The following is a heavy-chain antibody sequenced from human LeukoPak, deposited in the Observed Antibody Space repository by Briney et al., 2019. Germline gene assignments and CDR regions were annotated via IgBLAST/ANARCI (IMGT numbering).Heavy chain of an antibody. CDR3: ARVVVTAIPRDYYYYMDV. D-gene: IGHD2-21*02. V-gene: IGHV1-69*05. CDR1: VGTFSSYA. CDR2: IIPIFGTA. J-gene: IGHJ6*03. Sequence: GASVKVSCKASVGTFSSYAISWVRQAPGQGLERLGGIIPIFGTANYAQEFQGRVTITTDESTSTAYMELSSLRSEDTAVYYCARVVVTAIPRDYYYYMDVWGEGTTVTVSS.